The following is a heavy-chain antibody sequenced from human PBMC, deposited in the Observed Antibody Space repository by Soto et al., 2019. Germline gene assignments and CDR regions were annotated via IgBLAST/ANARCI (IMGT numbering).Heavy chain of an antibody. J-gene: IGHJ4*02. Sequence: PSETLSLTCAVSGDSISSMNGWSWVRQPPGKGLEWIGEIHHSGSTNYNPSLKSRVTISVEKSKNQFSLKLSSVTAADTAVYYCARYDYGSGNDYNIDYWGQGILVTVSS. CDR2: IHHSGST. D-gene: IGHD3-10*01. V-gene: IGHV4-4*02. CDR1: GDSISSMNG. CDR3: ARYDYGSGNDYNIDY.